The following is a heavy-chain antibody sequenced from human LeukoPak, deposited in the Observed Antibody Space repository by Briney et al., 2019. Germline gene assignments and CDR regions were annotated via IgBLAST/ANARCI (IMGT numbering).Heavy chain of an antibody. CDR1: GYSFTSYW. V-gene: IGHV5-51*01. Sequence: GESLKISCKGSGYSFTSYWIGWVRQMPGKGLEWMGIIYPGDSDTRYSPSFQGQVTISPDKSISTAYLQWSSLKASDTAMYYCARRYHDILTGYSKYYFDYWGQGTLVTVSS. CDR2: IYPGDSDT. CDR3: ARRYHDILTGYSKYYFDY. D-gene: IGHD3-9*01. J-gene: IGHJ4*02.